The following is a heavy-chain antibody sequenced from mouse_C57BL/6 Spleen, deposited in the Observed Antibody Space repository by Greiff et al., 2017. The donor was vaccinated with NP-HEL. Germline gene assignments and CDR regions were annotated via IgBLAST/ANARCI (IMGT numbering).Heavy chain of an antibody. Sequence: VQLQQPGAELVKPGASVKLSCKASGYTFTSYWMHWVKQRPGQGLEWIGMIHPNSGSTNYNEKFKSKATLTVDKSSSTAYMQLSSLTSEDSAVYYCASHYYGTPYYFDYWGQGTTLTVSS. V-gene: IGHV1-64*01. CDR3: ASHYYGTPYYFDY. J-gene: IGHJ2*01. D-gene: IGHD1-1*01. CDR2: IHPNSGST. CDR1: GYTFTSYW.